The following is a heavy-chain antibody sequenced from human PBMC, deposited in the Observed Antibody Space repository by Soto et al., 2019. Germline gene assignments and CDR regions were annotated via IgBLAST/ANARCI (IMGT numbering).Heavy chain of an antibody. CDR3: ARVEAGVGMDV. V-gene: IGHV4-30-2*01. CDR2: IYHSGST. CDR1: GGSISSGGYS. D-gene: IGHD3-10*01. Sequence: QLQLQESGSGLVKPSQTLSLTCAVSGGSISSGGYSWSWIRQPPGKGLEWIGYIYHSGSTYYNPSLKSRVTLSVARSKNQFSQKLSSVTAADTAVYYCARVEAGVGMDVWGQGTTVTVSS. J-gene: IGHJ6*02.